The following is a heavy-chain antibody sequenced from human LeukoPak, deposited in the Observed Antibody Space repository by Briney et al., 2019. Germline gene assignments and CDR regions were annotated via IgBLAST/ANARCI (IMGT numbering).Heavy chain of an antibody. J-gene: IGHJ4*02. CDR3: ARMRVGGDYYDILTGYHFDY. Sequence: SETLSLTCAVYGGSFSGYYWSWIRQPPGKGLEWIGEINHSGSTNYNPSLKSRVTISVDASKNQLSLKLSSVTAADTAVYYCARMRVGGDYYDILTGYHFDYWGQGTLVTVSS. D-gene: IGHD3-9*01. CDR1: GGSFSGYY. V-gene: IGHV4-34*01. CDR2: INHSGST.